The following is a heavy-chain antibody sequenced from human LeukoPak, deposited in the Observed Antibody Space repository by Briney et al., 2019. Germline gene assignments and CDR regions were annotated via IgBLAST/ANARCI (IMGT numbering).Heavy chain of an antibody. Sequence: SQTLSLTCTVSGGSISSASYYWSWIRQPAGKGLEWIGRIYTSGSTNYNPSLKSRITISVDMSKNQFSLKLSSVTAADTAVYYCAGITMARGVPHDAFDIWGQGTMVTVSS. D-gene: IGHD3-10*01. CDR3: AGITMARGVPHDAFDI. V-gene: IGHV4-61*02. CDR1: GGSISSASYY. J-gene: IGHJ3*02. CDR2: IYTSGST.